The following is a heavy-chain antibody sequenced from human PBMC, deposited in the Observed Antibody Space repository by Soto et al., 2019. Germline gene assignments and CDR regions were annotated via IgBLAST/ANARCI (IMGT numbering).Heavy chain of an antibody. CDR2: IIPIFGTA. D-gene: IGHD3-9*01. V-gene: IGHV1-69*12. CDR1: GGTFSSYA. J-gene: IGHJ6*02. Sequence: QVQLVQSGAEVKKPGSSVKVSCKASGGTFSSYAISWVRQAPGQGLEWMGGIIPIFGTANYAQKFQGRVTITADESPSTAYMELSSLRSGDTAVYYCARERIRYYDILTGYYHYYYSGMDVWGHGTTVTVSS. CDR3: ARERIRYYDILTGYYHYYYSGMDV.